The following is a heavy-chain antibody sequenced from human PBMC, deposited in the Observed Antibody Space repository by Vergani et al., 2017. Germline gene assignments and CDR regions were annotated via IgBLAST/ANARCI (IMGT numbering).Heavy chain of an antibody. CDR1: GYTFTSYY. CDR2: INPSGGST. Sequence: QVQLVQSGAEVKKPGASVKVSCKASGYTFTSYYMHWVRQAPGQGLEWMGIINPSGGSTSYAQKFQGRVTMTRDTSTSTVYMELSSLRSEDTAMYYCAVGIYYYDSSGYYDDAFDIWGQGTMVTVSS. CDR3: AVGIYYYDSSGYYDDAFDI. V-gene: IGHV1-46*01. D-gene: IGHD3-22*01. J-gene: IGHJ3*02.